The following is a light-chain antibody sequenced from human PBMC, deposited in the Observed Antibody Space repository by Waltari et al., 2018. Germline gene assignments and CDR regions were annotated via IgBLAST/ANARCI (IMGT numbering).Light chain of an antibody. J-gene: IGKJ4*01. Sequence: TDTCRASQNITGSWFTWYHKKLGQAPRLLIFGASNRAPGIPDRFSGSGSGTDFTLTISRLEPEDSAVYYCQQYDGSAVTFGGGTKVEIK. V-gene: IGKV3-20*01. CDR3: QQYDGSAVT. CDR2: GAS. CDR1: QNITGSW.